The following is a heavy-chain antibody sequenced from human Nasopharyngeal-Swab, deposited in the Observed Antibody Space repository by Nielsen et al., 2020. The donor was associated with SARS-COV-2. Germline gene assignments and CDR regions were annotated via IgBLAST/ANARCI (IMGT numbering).Heavy chain of an antibody. CDR3: TPDRGITERPLFDF. V-gene: IGHV3-15*01. J-gene: IGHJ4*02. CDR2: IKSKSDGGTT. D-gene: IGHD1-14*01. Sequence: GESLKISCAAFGFTFTNAWMGWVRQAPGRGLEWVGRIKSKSDGGTTDYAAPVKGRFSISRDDSRNTIYVQMNTLQTEDTAVYYCTPDRGITERPLFDFWGQETLVTVSS. CDR1: GFTFTNAW.